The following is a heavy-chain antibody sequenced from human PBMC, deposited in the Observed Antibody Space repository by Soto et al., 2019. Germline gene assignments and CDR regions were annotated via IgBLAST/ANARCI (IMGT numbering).Heavy chain of an antibody. CDR2: VSYDGGKQ. D-gene: IGHD6-19*01. CDR3: AKWSDQWLVPDS. CDR1: GFTFRNYA. J-gene: IGHJ4*02. Sequence: QVQLVESGGGVVQPGRPLRLSCAASGFTFRNYAMHWVRQAPGKGLEWVAVVSYDGGKQYYSDSAKGRFTISRDNSKNTVFLQVNSLRPEDTAVYRCAKWSDQWLVPDSLGQGTLVTVSS. V-gene: IGHV3-30*18.